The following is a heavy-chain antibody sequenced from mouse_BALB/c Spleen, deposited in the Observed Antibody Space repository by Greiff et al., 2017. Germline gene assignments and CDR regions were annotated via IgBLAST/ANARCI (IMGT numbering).Heavy chain of an antibody. J-gene: IGHJ4*01. CDR2: IDPYYGGT. CDR3: GSYYGGSYAMDY. CDR1: GYSFTGYN. V-gene: IGHV1-37*01. Sequence: VQLQQSGPELEKPGASVKISCKASGYSFTGYNMNWVKQSNGKSLEWIGNIDPYYGGTSYNQKFKGKATLTVDKSSSTAHMELLSLTSEDSAVYYCGSYYGGSYAMDYWGQGTSVTVSS. D-gene: IGHD1-1*01.